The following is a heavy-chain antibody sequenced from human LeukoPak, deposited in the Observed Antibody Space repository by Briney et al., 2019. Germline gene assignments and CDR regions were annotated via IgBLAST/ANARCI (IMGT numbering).Heavy chain of an antibody. Sequence: SETLSLTCTVSGGSISSYYWSWIRQPAGKGLEWIGEINHSGSTNYNPSLKSRVTISVDTSKNQFSLKLSSVTAADTAVYYCAAGSESYDSRGYSYYFDYWGQGTLVTVSS. D-gene: IGHD3-22*01. V-gene: IGHV4-59*01. CDR1: GGSISSYY. J-gene: IGHJ4*02. CDR2: INHSGST. CDR3: AAGSESYDSRGYSYYFDY.